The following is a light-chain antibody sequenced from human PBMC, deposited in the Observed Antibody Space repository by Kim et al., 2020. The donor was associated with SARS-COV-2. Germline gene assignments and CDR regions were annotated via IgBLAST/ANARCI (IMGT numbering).Light chain of an antibody. J-gene: IGLJ3*02. V-gene: IGLV1-40*01. CDR3: QSFDSSLRAWV. CDR2: GNT. CDR1: TSNIGAGYN. Sequence: RVTISCTGSTSNIGAGYNVHWYQHLPGTAPKLLIYGNTNRPSGVPDRFSGSKSGTSASLAIAGLQSEDEGDYYCQSFDSSLRAWVFGGGTQLTVL.